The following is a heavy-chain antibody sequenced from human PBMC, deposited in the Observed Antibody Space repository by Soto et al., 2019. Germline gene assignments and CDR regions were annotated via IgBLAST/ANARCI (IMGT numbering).Heavy chain of an antibody. CDR3: ARGLKPVTTVTYGISYMDV. CDR1: GGSFSGYY. Sequence: QSPTLSLTCAVYGGSFSGYYWSWIRQPPGKGLEWIGEINHSGSTNYNPSLKSRVTISVDTSKNQFSLKLSSVTAADTAVYYCARGLKPVTTVTYGISYMDVWGKGTTVTVSS. J-gene: IGHJ6*03. CDR2: INHSGST. D-gene: IGHD4-4*01. V-gene: IGHV4-34*01.